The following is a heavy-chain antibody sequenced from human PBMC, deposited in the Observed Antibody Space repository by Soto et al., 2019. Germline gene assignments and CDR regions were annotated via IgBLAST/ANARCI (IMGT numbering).Heavy chain of an antibody. Sequence: QVQLVQSGAEVKKPGASVKVSCKASGYTFTTYYMHWVRQAPGQGLEWMGIINPSGGTTSYAQKFQGRVTMTRDTSTSTVYMELSSLRSEDTAVYYCARGWGYCSGASCLLFDYWGQGTLVTVSS. CDR3: ARGWGYCSGASCLLFDY. CDR2: INPSGGTT. V-gene: IGHV1-46*03. J-gene: IGHJ4*02. CDR1: GYTFTTYY. D-gene: IGHD2-15*01.